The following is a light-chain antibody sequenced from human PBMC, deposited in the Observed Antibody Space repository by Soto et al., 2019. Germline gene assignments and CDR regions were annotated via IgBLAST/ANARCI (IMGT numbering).Light chain of an antibody. CDR3: CSDAGRYRV. J-gene: IGLJ1*01. CDR1: SSDVGGYNF. V-gene: IGLV2-11*01. Sequence: QSALTQPRSVSGSPGQSVTISCTGTSSDVGGYNFVSWYQQHPGKAPKLMIYDVSKRPSGVPDRFSGSKSGNTASLTISGLQAEDEADYYCCSDAGRYRVFGTGTKLTVL. CDR2: DVS.